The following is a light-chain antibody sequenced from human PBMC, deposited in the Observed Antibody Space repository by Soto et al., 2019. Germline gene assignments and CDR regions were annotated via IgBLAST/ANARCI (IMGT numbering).Light chain of an antibody. CDR2: EVT. CDR1: SNEVGGYNY. J-gene: IGLJ3*02. V-gene: IGLV2-8*01. Sequence: SALSQPPPPSGAPGQSVTLSLPGKSNEVGGYNYVSWYQQYPGRAPKLMIYEVTKRPSGVPDRFSGSKSGNTASLTVSGLQAEDEADYYCSSYAASNNFYFVFGGGTQLTVL. CDR3: SSYAASNNFYFV.